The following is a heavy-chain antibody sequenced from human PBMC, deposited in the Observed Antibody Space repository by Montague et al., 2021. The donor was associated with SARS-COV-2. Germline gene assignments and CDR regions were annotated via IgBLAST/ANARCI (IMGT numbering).Heavy chain of an antibody. CDR3: ARGRTVTTFYYYYGMDV. D-gene: IGHD4-17*01. CDR1: GGSFSGYY. Sequence: SETLSLTCAVYGGSFSGYYWSWIRQPPGKGLEWIGEINHSGSTNYNPSLKSRVTISVDTSKNQFSLKLSSVTAADTAVYYYARGRTVTTFYYYYGMDVWGQGTTVTVSS. V-gene: IGHV4-34*01. CDR2: INHSGST. J-gene: IGHJ6*02.